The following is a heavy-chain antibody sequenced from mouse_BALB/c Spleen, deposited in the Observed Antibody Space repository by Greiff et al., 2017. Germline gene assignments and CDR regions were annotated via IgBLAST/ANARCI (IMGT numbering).Heavy chain of an antibody. J-gene: IGHJ4*01. CDR2: ISYSGST. CDR1: GYSITSDYA. D-gene: IGHD4-1*01. V-gene: IGHV3-2*02. CDR3: ARFRWDGDYAMDY. Sequence: EVKLMESGPGLVKPSQSLSLTCTVTGYSITSDYAWNWIRQFPGNKLEWMGYISYSGSTSYNPSLKSRISITRDTSKNQFFLQLNSVTTEDTATYYCARFRWDGDYAMDYWGQGTSVTVSS.